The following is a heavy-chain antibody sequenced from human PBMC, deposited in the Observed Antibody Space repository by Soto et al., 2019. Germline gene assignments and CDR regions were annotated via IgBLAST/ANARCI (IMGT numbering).Heavy chain of an antibody. J-gene: IGHJ4*02. V-gene: IGHV3-23*01. CDR3: AKGDYYDSSGYLLPENTFDY. CDR2: ISGSGGST. Sequence: GGSLRLSCAASGFTFSSYAMSWVRQAPGKGLEWVSAISGSGGSTYYADSVKGRFTTSRDNSKNTLYLQMNSLRAEDTAVYYCAKGDYYDSSGYLLPENTFDYWGQGTLVTVSS. CDR1: GFTFSSYA. D-gene: IGHD3-22*01.